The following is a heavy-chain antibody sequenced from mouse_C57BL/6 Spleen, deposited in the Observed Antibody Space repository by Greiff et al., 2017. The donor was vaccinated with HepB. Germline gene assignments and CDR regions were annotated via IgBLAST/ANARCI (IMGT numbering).Heavy chain of an antibody. Sequence: VQLQQSGAELVRPGTSVKMSCKASGYTFTNYWIGWAKQRPGHGLEWIGDIYPGGGYTNYNEKFKGKATLTADKSSSTAYMQFSSLTSEDSAIYYCARSDTTVVATNYFDYWGQGTTLTVSS. D-gene: IGHD1-1*01. CDR1: GYTFTNYW. CDR2: IYPGGGYT. J-gene: IGHJ2*01. CDR3: ARSDTTVVATNYFDY. V-gene: IGHV1-63*01.